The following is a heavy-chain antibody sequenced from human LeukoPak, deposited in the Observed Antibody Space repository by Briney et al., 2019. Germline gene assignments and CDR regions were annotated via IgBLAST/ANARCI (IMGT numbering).Heavy chain of an antibody. Sequence: SETLSLTCTVSGGSISSYYWSWIRQPAGKGLEWIGRIYTSGSTNYNPSLKSRVTMSVDTSKNQFSLKLSSVTAADTAVYYCARGYGLELYSSSWDNWFDPWGQGTLVTVSS. CDR3: ARGYGLELYSSSWDNWFDP. J-gene: IGHJ5*02. CDR2: IYTSGST. CDR1: GGSISSYY. V-gene: IGHV4-4*07. D-gene: IGHD6-13*01.